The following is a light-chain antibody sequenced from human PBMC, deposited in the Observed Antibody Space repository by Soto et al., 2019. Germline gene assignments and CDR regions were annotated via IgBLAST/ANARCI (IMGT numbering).Light chain of an antibody. Sequence: EIVLTQSPATLSLSPGERATLSCRASQSVSSYLAWYQQKPGQAPRLLIYDASNRATGIPARFSGSGSGTDFTLTISRLEPDDLAVYYCQQRSNWPTFGGGTKVEIK. CDR1: QSVSSY. CDR3: QQRSNWPT. J-gene: IGKJ4*01. V-gene: IGKV3-11*01. CDR2: DAS.